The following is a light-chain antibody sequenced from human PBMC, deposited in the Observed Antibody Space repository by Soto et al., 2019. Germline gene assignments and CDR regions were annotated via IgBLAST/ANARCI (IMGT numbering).Light chain of an antibody. V-gene: IGKV3D-15*01. CDR2: EAS. CDR1: QRVRSN. J-gene: IGKJ5*01. Sequence: EIVMTQSRATLSVSAGERATLSCRARQRVRSNVSYNQQKPSQTHRLLIDEASTRATGIPARFSGSGSGTEFILTISSLQSEDFGVYYWQQYNNWPPITVGQGTRLEIK. CDR3: QQYNNWPPIT.